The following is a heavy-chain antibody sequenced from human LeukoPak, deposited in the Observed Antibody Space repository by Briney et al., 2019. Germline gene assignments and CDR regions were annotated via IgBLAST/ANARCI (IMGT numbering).Heavy chain of an antibody. CDR2: ISSSSSYI. J-gene: IGHJ6*03. V-gene: IGHV3-21*01. D-gene: IGHD3-10*02. Sequence: GGSLRLSCAASGFTFSSYSMNWVRQAPGKGLEWVSSISSSSSYIYYADSVKGRFTISRDNAKNSLYLQMNSLRAEDTAVYYCARDVMFHYYYYMDVWGKGTTVTVSS. CDR3: ARDVMFHYYYYMDV. CDR1: GFTFSSYS.